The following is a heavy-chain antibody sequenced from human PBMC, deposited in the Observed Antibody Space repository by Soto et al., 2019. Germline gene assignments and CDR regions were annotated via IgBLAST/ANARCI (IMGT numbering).Heavy chain of an antibody. D-gene: IGHD6-13*01. CDR2: IYTSGST. CDR3: ARGARGVAGSSWGVRWFDP. J-gene: IGHJ5*02. V-gene: IGHV4-4*07. CDR1: GGSISSYY. Sequence: SLTCTVSGGSISSYYWSWIRQPAGKGLEWIGRIYTSGSTNYNPSLKSRVTMSVDTSKNQFSLKLSSVTAADTAVYYCARGARGVAGSSWGVRWFDPWGQGTLVTVSS.